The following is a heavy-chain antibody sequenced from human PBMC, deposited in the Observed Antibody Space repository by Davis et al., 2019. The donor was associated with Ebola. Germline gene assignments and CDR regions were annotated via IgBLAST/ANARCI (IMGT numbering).Heavy chain of an antibody. CDR1: LYTFTSHA. CDR2: INAGNGYT. V-gene: IGHV1-3*01. D-gene: IGHD7-27*01. J-gene: IGHJ6*02. Sequence: SVKVSCKASLYTFTSHALHRVRRAPGQRHEWMGWINAGNGYTKYSQHFQDRVTITRNTPASTAYMELSSLRSEDTAVYDCARAAKLGGMDVWGQGSTVTVAS. CDR3: ARAAKLGGMDV.